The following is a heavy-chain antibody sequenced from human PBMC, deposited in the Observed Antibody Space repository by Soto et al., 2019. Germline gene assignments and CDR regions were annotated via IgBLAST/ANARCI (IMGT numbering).Heavy chain of an antibody. V-gene: IGHV6-1*01. D-gene: IGHD3-16*01. J-gene: IGHJ5*02. Sequence: QTLSLTCAIPGDSVSSNSAAWNWIRQSPSRGLEWRGRTYYRSNWYNDYALSVKSRITINADTSKNQFSLQLSSLIPEETAVDYCARARLGSDRCTLHRLGPRGQRSLGTVSS. CDR1: GDSVSSNSAA. CDR2: TYYRSNWYN. CDR3: ARARLGSDRCTLHRLGP.